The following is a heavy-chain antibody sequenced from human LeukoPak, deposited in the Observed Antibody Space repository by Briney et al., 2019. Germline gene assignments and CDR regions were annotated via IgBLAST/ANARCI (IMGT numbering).Heavy chain of an antibody. J-gene: IGHJ4*02. Sequence: SETLSLTCTVSGGSISSGGYYWSWIRQHPGKGLEWIGYIYYSGSTYYNPSLKSRVTISVDTSKNQFSLELSSVTAADTAVYYCARGSGWYWFDYWGQGTLVTVSS. CDR3: ARGSGWYWFDY. CDR1: GGSISSGGYY. D-gene: IGHD6-19*01. V-gene: IGHV4-31*03. CDR2: IYYSGST.